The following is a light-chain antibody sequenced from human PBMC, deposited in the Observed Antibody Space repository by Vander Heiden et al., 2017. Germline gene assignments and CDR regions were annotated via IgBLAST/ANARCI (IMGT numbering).Light chain of an antibody. Sequence: QSALTQPASVPGPPSPSNTIPCTGSSSDIGGYNYVSWYQQHPGKAPKLMIDDVSDRPSGVSDRFSGSKSGNTASLTISGLQAEDEADYYCCSYTSSSTLYVFGTGTKVTVL. CDR1: SSDIGGYNY. CDR2: DVS. V-gene: IGLV2-14*03. J-gene: IGLJ1*01. CDR3: CSYTSSSTLYV.